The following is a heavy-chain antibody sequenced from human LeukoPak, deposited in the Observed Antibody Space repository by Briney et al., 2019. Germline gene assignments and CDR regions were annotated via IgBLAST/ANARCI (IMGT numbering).Heavy chain of an antibody. CDR3: ARGSYSEYFQH. J-gene: IGHJ1*01. V-gene: IGHV4-39*07. CDR1: GGSISSSSYY. D-gene: IGHD1-26*01. CDR2: IYYSGST. Sequence: SETLSLTCTVSGGSISSSSYYWGWIRQPPGKGLEWIGSIYYSGSTYYNPSLKSRVTISVDTSKNQFSLKLSSVTAADAAVYYCARGSYSEYFQHWGQGTLVTVSS.